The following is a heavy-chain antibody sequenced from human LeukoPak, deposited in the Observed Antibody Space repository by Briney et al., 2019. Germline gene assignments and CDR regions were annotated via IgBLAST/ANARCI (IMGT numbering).Heavy chain of an antibody. J-gene: IGHJ4*02. Sequence: SETLSLTCTVSGGSISSSSYYWGWIRQPPGKGLEWIGSIYYSGSTYYNPSLKSRVTISVDTSKNQFSLKLSSVTAADTAVYYCARHSRAEWLADDYWGQGTLVTVSS. CDR1: GGSISSSSYY. CDR2: IYYSGST. CDR3: ARHSRAEWLADDY. V-gene: IGHV4-39*01. D-gene: IGHD3-3*01.